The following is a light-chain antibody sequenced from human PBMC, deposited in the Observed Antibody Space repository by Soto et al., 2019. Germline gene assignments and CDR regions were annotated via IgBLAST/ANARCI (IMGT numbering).Light chain of an antibody. CDR2: GAS. J-gene: IGKJ1*01. V-gene: IGKV3-20*01. CDR3: QQYGSSPPWT. CDR1: QSVSRSY. Sequence: EIVLTQSPGTLSLSPGERATLSCRASQSVSRSYLAWYQQKPGQAPRLLIYGASSRATGIPARFSGSGSGTDFTLTSSRLEPEDFAVYYCQQYGSSPPWTFGQGTKVEIK.